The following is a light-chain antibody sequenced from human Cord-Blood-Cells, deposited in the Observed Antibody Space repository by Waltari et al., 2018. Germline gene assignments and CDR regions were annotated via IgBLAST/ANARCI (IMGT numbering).Light chain of an antibody. CDR3: SSYTSSSPWV. CDR2: DVS. V-gene: IGLV2-14*01. CDR1: SSAGGGYHY. J-gene: IGLJ3*02. Sequence: QSALTQPAPVSGSPGQSIPTPCPPTSSAGGGYHYTVWYQQHPGKAPKLMIYDVSNRPSGVSNRFSGSKSGNTASLTISGLQAENEADYYCSSYTSSSPWVFGGGTKLTVL.